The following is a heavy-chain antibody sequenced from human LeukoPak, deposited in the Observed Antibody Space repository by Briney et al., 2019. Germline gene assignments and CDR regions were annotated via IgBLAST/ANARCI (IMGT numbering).Heavy chain of an antibody. J-gene: IGHJ4*02. CDR1: GYTFTGYY. V-gene: IGHV1-2*04. D-gene: IGHD3-22*01. CDR3: ARSYDSSGYDY. CDR2: INPNSGGT. Sequence: ASVKVSCKASGYTFTGYYMHWVRQAPGQGPEWVGWINPNSGGTNYAQKFQGWVTMTRDTSISTAYMELSRLRSDDTAVYYCARSYDSSGYDYWGQGTLVTVSS.